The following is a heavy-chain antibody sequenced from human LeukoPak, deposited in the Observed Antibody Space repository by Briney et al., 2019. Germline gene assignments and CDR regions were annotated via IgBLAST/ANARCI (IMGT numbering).Heavy chain of an antibody. V-gene: IGHV3-23*01. J-gene: IGHJ4*02. Sequence: GGSLRLSCAASEFTFGNYAMTWVRQAPGKGLEWVSSTSASGAGTYYADSVKGRFTISRDNSKNTLYLQMDSLRAEDTAVYYCAKFRSGYYTPFDYWGQGTLVTVSS. D-gene: IGHD3-3*01. CDR1: EFTFGNYA. CDR3: AKFRSGYYTPFDY. CDR2: TSASGAGT.